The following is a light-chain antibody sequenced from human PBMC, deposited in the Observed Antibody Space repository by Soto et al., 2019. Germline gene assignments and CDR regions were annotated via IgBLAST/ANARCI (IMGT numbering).Light chain of an antibody. CDR1: QTVSSNF. Sequence: EMVSTQSPDTLSVSPGERATLSCRASQTVSSNFLAWYQQRPGQAPRLLIYGASSRAAGIPDRFSGSGSGTDFTLTISRLEPEDLAVYYCQQYGSSPETFGQGTKVDI. CDR2: GAS. CDR3: QQYGSSPET. J-gene: IGKJ1*01. V-gene: IGKV3-20*01.